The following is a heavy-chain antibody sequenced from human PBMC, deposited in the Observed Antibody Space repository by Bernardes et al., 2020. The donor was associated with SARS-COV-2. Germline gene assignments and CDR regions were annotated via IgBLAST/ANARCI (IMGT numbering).Heavy chain of an antibody. CDR3: TTDPHPGDDYGDFYEGTYYYGMDV. V-gene: IGHV1-18*01. CDR1: GYTFTSYG. D-gene: IGHD4-17*01. CDR2: ISAYNGNT. Sequence: SVNVSCKASGYTFTSYGISWVRQAPGQGLEWMGWISAYNGNTNYAQKLQGRVTMTTDTSTSTAYMELRSLRSDDTAVYYCTTDPHPGDDYGDFYEGTYYYGMDVWGQGTTVTVSS. J-gene: IGHJ6*02.